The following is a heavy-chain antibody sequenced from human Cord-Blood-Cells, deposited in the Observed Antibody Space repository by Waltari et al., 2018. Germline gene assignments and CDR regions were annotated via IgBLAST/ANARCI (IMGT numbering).Heavy chain of an antibody. CDR2: FEPEDGET. D-gene: IGHD5-18*01. CDR3: ATNRGEGYGYAFDI. J-gene: IGHJ3*02. Sequence: QVQLVQSGAEVKKPGASVKVSCKVSGYTLTEVSIHRVRQAPGKGLEWTGGFEPEDGETIYAQKFQGRVTMTEDTPTDTTYMELRSLRSEDTAVYYCATNRGEGYGYAFDIWGQGTMVTVSS. V-gene: IGHV1-24*01. CDR1: GYTLTEVS.